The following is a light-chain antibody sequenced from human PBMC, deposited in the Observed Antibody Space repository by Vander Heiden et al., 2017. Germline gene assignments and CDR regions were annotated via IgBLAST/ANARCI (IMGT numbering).Light chain of an antibody. CDR2: WAS. CDR1: QSVLSSSNNKNY. Sequence: DIVMTQSPDSLAVSLGERATINCNSSQSVLSSSNNKNYLTWFQQKPGQPPKLLIYWASTRESGVPDRFSGSGSGTDFTLTISSLQAEDVAVYYCQQYYNIPRTFGQGTKVEIK. CDR3: QQYYNIPRT. J-gene: IGKJ1*01. V-gene: IGKV4-1*01.